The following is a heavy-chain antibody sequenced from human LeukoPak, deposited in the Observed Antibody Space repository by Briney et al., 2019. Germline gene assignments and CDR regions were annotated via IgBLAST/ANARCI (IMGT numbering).Heavy chain of an antibody. CDR3: ARDNSYGYFGTFDI. CDR1: GGSISNYY. D-gene: IGHD5-18*01. Sequence: TSSETLSLTCTVSGGSISNYYWNWIRQPPGKGLEWIGYIYYSGSTKYNPSLKSRVTISVDTSRNQFSLKLSSVTAADTAVYYCARDNSYGYFGTFDIWGQGTMVTVSS. V-gene: IGHV4-59*01. J-gene: IGHJ3*02. CDR2: IYYSGST.